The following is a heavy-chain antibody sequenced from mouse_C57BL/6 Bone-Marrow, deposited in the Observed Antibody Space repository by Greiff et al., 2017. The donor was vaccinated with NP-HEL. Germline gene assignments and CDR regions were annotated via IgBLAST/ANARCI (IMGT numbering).Heavy chain of an antibody. J-gene: IGHJ4*01. CDR3: TRSGLLRYRADY. CDR2: IDPETGGT. CDR1: GYTFTDYE. Sequence: QVQLQQSGAELVRPGASVTLSCKASGYTFTDYEMHWVKQTPVHGLEWIGAIDPETGGTAYNQKFKGKAILTADKSSSTAYMELRSLTSEDSAVYYCTRSGLLRYRADYWGQGTSVTVSS. V-gene: IGHV1-15*01. D-gene: IGHD1-1*01.